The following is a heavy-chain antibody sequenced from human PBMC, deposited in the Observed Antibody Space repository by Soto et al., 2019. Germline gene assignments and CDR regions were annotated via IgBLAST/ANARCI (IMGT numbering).Heavy chain of an antibody. Sequence: GGSLRLSCAASGFTVSSNYMSWVRQAPGKGLEWVSVIYSGGSTYYADTVKGRFTISRDNSKNTLYLQMNSLRAEDTAVYYCARANRGGWYGFAFDIWGQGTMVTVSS. CDR1: GFTVSSNY. V-gene: IGHV3-66*01. D-gene: IGHD6-19*01. CDR2: IYSGGST. CDR3: ARANRGGWYGFAFDI. J-gene: IGHJ3*02.